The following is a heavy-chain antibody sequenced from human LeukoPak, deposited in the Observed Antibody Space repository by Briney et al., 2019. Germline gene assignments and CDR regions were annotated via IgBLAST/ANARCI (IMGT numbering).Heavy chain of an antibody. CDR3: ARDLERPMVVAATIGIVDI. CDR2: INTNTGNP. V-gene: IGHV7-4-1*02. J-gene: IGHJ3*02. CDR1: GYTFTSYA. Sequence: ASVKVSCKASGYTFTSYAMNWVRQAPGQGLEWMGWINTNTGNPTYAQGFTGRFVFSLDTSVSTAYLQISSLKAEDTAVYYCARDLERPMVVAATIGIVDIWGQGTMVTVSS. D-gene: IGHD2-15*01.